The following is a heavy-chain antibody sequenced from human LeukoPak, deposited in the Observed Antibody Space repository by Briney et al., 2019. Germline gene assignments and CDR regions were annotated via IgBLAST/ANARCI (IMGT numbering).Heavy chain of an antibody. CDR3: ARVQGYCSSTSCYPDTNFDY. V-gene: IGHV1-2*02. J-gene: IGHJ4*02. CDR2: INPNRVGT. CDR1: GYTFTGYY. Sequence: ASVKVSCKASGYTFTGYYMHWVRQASGQGLEWMGWINPNRVGTNYAQKFQGRVTMTRDTSISTAYMELSRLRSDDTAVYYCARVQGYCSSTSCYPDTNFDYWGQGTLVTVAS. D-gene: IGHD2-2*01.